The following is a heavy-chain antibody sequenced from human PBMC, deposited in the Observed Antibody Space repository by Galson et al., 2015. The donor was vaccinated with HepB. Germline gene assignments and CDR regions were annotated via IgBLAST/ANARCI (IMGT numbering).Heavy chain of an antibody. CDR2: INAGNDNT. CDR1: GYTFTTYG. Sequence: SVKVSCKASGYTFTTYGMHWVRQAPGQRLEWMGCINAGNDNTKYSQKFQGRVTITADESTSTAYMELSSLRSEDTAVYHCARSAPYSSSSPFDYWGQGTLVTVSS. CDR3: ARSAPYSSSSPFDY. D-gene: IGHD6-6*01. V-gene: IGHV1-3*01. J-gene: IGHJ4*02.